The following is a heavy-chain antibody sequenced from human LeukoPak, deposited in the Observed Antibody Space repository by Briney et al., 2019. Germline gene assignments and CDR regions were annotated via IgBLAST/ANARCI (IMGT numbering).Heavy chain of an antibody. V-gene: IGHV4-59*01. D-gene: IGHD2-8*01. Sequence: PSETLSLTCTVSGGSISSYYWSWLRQPPGKGLEWIGYIYYSGSTNYNPSLKSRVTISVDTSKNQFSLKLSSVTAADTAVYYCTRVLYSMSIDYWGQGTLVTVSS. CDR3: TRVLYSMSIDY. CDR2: IYYSGST. J-gene: IGHJ4*02. CDR1: GGSISSYY.